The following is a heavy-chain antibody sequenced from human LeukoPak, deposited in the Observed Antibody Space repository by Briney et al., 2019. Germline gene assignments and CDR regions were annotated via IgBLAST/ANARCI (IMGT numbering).Heavy chain of an antibody. CDR2: ISSSSSTI. J-gene: IGHJ5*02. D-gene: IGHD1-1*01. CDR1: GFSFSSYS. V-gene: IGHV3-48*01. Sequence: PGGSLRLSCAASGFSFSSYSMNWVRQAPGKGLEWVSYISSSSSTIYYADSVKGRFTISRDNAKNSLYLQMHSLKAEDTAVYYCARDRWNHREWFDPWGQGTLVTVSS. CDR3: ARDRWNHREWFDP.